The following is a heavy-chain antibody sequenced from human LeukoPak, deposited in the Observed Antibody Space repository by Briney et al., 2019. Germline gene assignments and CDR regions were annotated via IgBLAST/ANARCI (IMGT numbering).Heavy chain of an antibody. D-gene: IGHD3-3*01. CDR3: ARGPYDFWSGYYDSDYYYYYMDV. CDR1: GGTFSSYA. J-gene: IGHJ6*03. CDR2: IIPIFGTA. Sequence: GSSVKVSCKASGGTFSSYAISWVRQAPGQGLEWMGRIIPIFGTANYAQEFQGRVTITRNTSISTAYMELSSLRSEDTAVYYCARGPYDFWSGYYDSDYYYYYMDVWGKGTTVTVSS. V-gene: IGHV1-69*05.